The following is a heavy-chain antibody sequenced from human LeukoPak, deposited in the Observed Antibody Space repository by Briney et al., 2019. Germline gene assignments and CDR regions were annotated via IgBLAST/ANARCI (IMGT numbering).Heavy chain of an antibody. CDR1: GFTFSSYA. Sequence: PGGSLRLSCAASGFTFSSYAMHWVRQAPGKGLEWVAVISYDGSNKYYADSVKGRFTISRDNSKNTLYLQMNSLRAEDTAVYYCARDFPVVYWGQGTLVTVSS. CDR2: ISYDGSNK. J-gene: IGHJ4*02. D-gene: IGHD2-15*01. V-gene: IGHV3-30*04. CDR3: ARDFPVVY.